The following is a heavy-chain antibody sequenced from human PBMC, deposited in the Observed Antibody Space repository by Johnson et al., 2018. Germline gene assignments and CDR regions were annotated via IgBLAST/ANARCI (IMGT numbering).Heavy chain of an antibody. J-gene: IGHJ3*02. Sequence: VQLVESGGGLVQXGRSLRLSCTASGFTFGDYAMSWFRQAPGKGLEWVGFIRSKAYGGTTEYAASVKGRFNISRDDSKSIAYLQMKSLKTEDTAVYYCTMSIGDGYNSLDTFDIWGQGTMVTVSS. V-gene: IGHV3-49*03. CDR3: TMSIGDGYNSLDTFDI. D-gene: IGHD5-24*01. CDR2: IRSKAYGGTT. CDR1: GFTFGDYA.